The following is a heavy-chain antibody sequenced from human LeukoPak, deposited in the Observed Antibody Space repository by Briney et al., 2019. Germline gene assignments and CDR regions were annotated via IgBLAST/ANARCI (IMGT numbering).Heavy chain of an antibody. D-gene: IGHD2-2*01. Sequence: PSETLSPTCAVYGGSFSGYYWSWIRQPPGKGLEWIGEINHSGSTNYNPSLKSRVTISVDTSKNQFSLKLSSVTAADTAVYYCARARTSRSWFDPWGQGTLVTVSS. CDR3: ARARTSRSWFDP. V-gene: IGHV4-34*01. CDR1: GGSFSGYY. J-gene: IGHJ5*02. CDR2: INHSGST.